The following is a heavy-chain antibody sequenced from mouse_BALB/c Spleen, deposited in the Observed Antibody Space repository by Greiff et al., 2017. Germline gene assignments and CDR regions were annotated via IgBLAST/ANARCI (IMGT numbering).Heavy chain of an antibody. Sequence: EVKLVESGGGLVQPKGSLKLSCAASGFTFNTYAMNWVRQAPGKGLEWVARIRSKSNNYATYYADSVKDRFTISRDDSQSMLYLQMNNLKTEDTAMYYCVRDYGSSYLFAYWGQGTLVTVSA. CDR1: GFTFNTYA. CDR2: IRSKSNNYAT. CDR3: VRDYGSSYLFAY. V-gene: IGHV10-1*02. J-gene: IGHJ3*01. D-gene: IGHD1-1*01.